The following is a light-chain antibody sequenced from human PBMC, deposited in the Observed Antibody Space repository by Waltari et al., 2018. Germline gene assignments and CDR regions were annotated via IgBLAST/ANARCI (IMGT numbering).Light chain of an antibody. Sequence: DIQMTQSPTSLSASVGDRVTITCQSSQDISNYLNWYQQKPGKAPKLLIYDASNLEIGVPSTFTGSGSGTDFTFTISSLQPEDIATYYCQQYDNFPATFGGGTKVEIK. CDR3: QQYDNFPAT. J-gene: IGKJ4*01. V-gene: IGKV1-33*01. CDR2: DAS. CDR1: QDISNY.